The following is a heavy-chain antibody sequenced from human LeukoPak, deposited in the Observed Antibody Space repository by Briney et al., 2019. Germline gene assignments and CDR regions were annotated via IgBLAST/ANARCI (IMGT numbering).Heavy chain of an antibody. D-gene: IGHD3-16*01. CDR2: IYASGYT. Sequence: PSETLSLTCTVSGDSISSYYWNWIRQPAGKGLEWIGRIYASGYTEYNPSLQTRVTMSVDTSKNEFSLKVDTVTAADIAVYFCARNHIVRGTYFDSWGQGILVTVSS. CDR3: ARNHIVRGTYFDS. V-gene: IGHV4-4*07. J-gene: IGHJ4*02. CDR1: GDSISSYY.